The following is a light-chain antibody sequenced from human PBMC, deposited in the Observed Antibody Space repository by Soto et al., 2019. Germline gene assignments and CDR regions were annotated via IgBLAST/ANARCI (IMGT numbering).Light chain of an antibody. V-gene: IGLV2-14*01. Sequence: QSALTQPASVSGSPGQSITISCTGTSSDVGGYNYVSWYQQHPGKAPKFMIYEVSNRPSGVSNRFSGCKSGNTASLTISGLQAEDEADYYCSSYTSSSTLVVFGGGTKVTVL. CDR2: EVS. CDR3: SSYTSSSTLVV. CDR1: SSDVGGYNY. J-gene: IGLJ2*01.